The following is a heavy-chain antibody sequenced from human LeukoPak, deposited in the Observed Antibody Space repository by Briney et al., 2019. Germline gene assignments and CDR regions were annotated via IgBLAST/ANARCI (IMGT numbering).Heavy chain of an antibody. CDR1: GGSISSGGYY. V-gene: IGHV4-31*03. Sequence: PSETLSLTCTVSGGSISSGGYYWSWIRQHPGKGLEWIGYIYYSGSTYYNPSLKSRVTISADTSKNQFSLKLSSVTAADTAVYYCARGRWLQSYYFDYWGQGTLVTVSS. D-gene: IGHD5-12*01. CDR3: ARGRWLQSYYFDY. J-gene: IGHJ4*02. CDR2: IYYSGST.